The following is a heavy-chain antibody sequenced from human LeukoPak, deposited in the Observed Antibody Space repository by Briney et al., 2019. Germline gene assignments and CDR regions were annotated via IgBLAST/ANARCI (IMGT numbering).Heavy chain of an antibody. J-gene: IGHJ5*02. Sequence: SETLSLTCSVSGIPLSNYYWNWIRQSPGKGLEWIGYIYYSGSTDYDPSLKSRVTMSIDMSKRQFSLELSSVTAADTAVYYCARGGVVGTMLRGINWFDPWGPGTLVAVSS. D-gene: IGHD3-10*01. CDR3: ARGGVVGTMLRGINWFDP. CDR2: IYYSGST. CDR1: GIPLSNYY. V-gene: IGHV4-59*01.